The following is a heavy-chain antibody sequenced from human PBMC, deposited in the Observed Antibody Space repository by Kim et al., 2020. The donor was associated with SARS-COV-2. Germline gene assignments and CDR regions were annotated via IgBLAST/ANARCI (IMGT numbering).Heavy chain of an antibody. CDR3: AKERRKYCSGGSCHLEY. V-gene: IGHV3-33*06. D-gene: IGHD2-15*01. J-gene: IGHJ4*02. Sequence: VKGRFTIASDNSKNPLYLQMNNLRAEDTAVYYCAKERRKYCSGGSCHLEYWGQGTLVTVSS.